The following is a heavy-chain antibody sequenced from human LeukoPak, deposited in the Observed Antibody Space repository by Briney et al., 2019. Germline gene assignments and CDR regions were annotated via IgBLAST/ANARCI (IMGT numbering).Heavy chain of an antibody. V-gene: IGHV1-46*01. D-gene: IGHD5-18*01. CDR1: GYTFTNYY. J-gene: IGHJ4*02. CDR3: AREIGPRQLHLWGSAFDY. Sequence: AAVKVSCKASGYTFTNYYMHWVRQAPEQGLEWMGIINPSGGSPSYAQKFQGRVTMTRDTSTSTVYMELSSLRSEDTAMYYCAREIGPRQLHLWGSAFDYWGQGTLVTVSS. CDR2: INPSGGSP.